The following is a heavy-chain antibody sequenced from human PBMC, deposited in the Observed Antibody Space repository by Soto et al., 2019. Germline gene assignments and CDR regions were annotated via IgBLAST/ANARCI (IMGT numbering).Heavy chain of an antibody. J-gene: IGHJ4*02. CDR2: IYHSGST. V-gene: IGHV4-4*02. CDR3: ASPPKGSYYQPDYYFDY. Sequence: SETLSLTCAVSGGSISSSNWWSWVRQPPGKGLEWIGEIYHSGSTNYNPSLKSRVTISVGKSKNQFSLKLSSVTAADTAVYYCASPPKGSYYQPDYYFDYWGQGTLVTVSS. D-gene: IGHD3-10*01. CDR1: GGSISSSNW.